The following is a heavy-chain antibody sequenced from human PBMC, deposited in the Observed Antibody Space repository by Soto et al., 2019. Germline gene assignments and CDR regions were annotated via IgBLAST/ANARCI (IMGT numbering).Heavy chain of an antibody. J-gene: IGHJ4*02. Sequence: GGSLRLSCAASGFTVSSNYMSWVRQAPGKGLEWVSVIFSGGNTYYADSVKGRFTISRDNSKNTLYLQMNSLRAEDTAIYYCARDQWRVSNAWPSYFDFWGQGTLVTVSS. D-gene: IGHD6-13*01. CDR1: GFTVSSNY. V-gene: IGHV3-66*01. CDR3: ARDQWRVSNAWPSYFDF. CDR2: IFSGGNT.